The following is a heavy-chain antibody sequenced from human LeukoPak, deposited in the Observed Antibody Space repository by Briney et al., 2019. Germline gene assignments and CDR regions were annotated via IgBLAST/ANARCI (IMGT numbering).Heavy chain of an antibody. J-gene: IGHJ4*02. CDR1: GGSISTYC. V-gene: IGHV4-59*01. CDR3: ARTEGITMVRGVIPLYYFDY. CDR2: IYYSGST. Sequence: PSETLSLTCTVSGGSISTYCWSWIRQPPGKGLEWIGYIYYSGSTNYNPSLRSRVTISVDTSKNHFSLKLNSVTAADTAVYYCARTEGITMVRGVIPLYYFDYWGQGTLVTVSS. D-gene: IGHD3-10*01.